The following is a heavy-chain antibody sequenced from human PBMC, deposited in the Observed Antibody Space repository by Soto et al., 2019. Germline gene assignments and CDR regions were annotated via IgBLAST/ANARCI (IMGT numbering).Heavy chain of an antibody. Sequence: ASVKVSCKASGYTFTSYDINWVRQATGQGLEWMGIINPSGGSTSYAQKFQGRVTMTRDTSTSTVYMELSSLRSEDTAVYYCARAGPNWFDPWGQGTLVTVSS. CDR1: GYTFTSYD. CDR2: INPSGGST. V-gene: IGHV1-46*01. J-gene: IGHJ5*02. CDR3: ARAGPNWFDP.